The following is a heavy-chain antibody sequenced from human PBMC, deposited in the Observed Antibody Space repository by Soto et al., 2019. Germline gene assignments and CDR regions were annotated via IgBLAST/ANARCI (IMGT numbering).Heavy chain of an antibody. CDR3: AHSPWGAAPDY. D-gene: IGHD3-16*01. V-gene: IGHV2-5*01. CDR1: GFAVSARGVG. J-gene: IGHJ4*02. CDR2: IYWNDDK. Sequence: SVPTLVNPTRTLTLTCTVSGFAVSARGVGVGWIRQPPGKALEWLGIIYWNDDKRYSPSLKSRLTITKDTSKNQVVLTMTNMDPVDTATYYCAHSPWGAAPDYWGQGTPVT.